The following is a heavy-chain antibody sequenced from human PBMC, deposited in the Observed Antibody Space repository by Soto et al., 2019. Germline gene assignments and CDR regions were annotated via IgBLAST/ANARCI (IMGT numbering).Heavy chain of an antibody. D-gene: IGHD3-16*01. CDR3: VMVDNYVTPTPQDV. J-gene: IGHJ6*02. CDR2: ISPYTGNT. CDR1: GYIFVNYG. V-gene: IGHV1-18*01. Sequence: QVQLVQSGDEVKKPGASVKVSCKASGYIFVNYGIAWVRQAPRQGLEWMGWISPYTGNTHSASKVQGRLTMTTDTATSTAYRDLGSLTSDATAVYYCVMVDNYVTPTPQDVWGQGTTVTVSS.